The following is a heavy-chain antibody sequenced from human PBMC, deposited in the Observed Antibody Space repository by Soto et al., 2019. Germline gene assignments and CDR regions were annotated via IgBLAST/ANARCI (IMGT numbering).Heavy chain of an antibody. Sequence: QVQLVESGGGVVQPGRSLRLSCAASGFTFSSYGMHWVRQAPGKGLEWVAVISYDGSNKYYADSVKGRFTISRDNSKNPRYLQMNSLRAEDTAVYYCAKDSSGWLNWGQGTLVTVSS. V-gene: IGHV3-30*18. CDR1: GFTFSSYG. J-gene: IGHJ4*02. CDR2: ISYDGSNK. D-gene: IGHD6-19*01. CDR3: AKDSSGWLN.